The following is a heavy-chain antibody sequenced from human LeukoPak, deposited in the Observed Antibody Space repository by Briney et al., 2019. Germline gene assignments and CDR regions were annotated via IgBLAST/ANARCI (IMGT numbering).Heavy chain of an antibody. CDR2: IDPNSGNT. J-gene: IGHJ4*02. D-gene: IGHD5-12*01. V-gene: IGHV1-8*01. CDR3: ASEFRMVAPTQGDDH. Sequence: ASVKVSCKASGYIFTSYDINWVRQATGQGLEWMGWIDPNSGNTGHAQKFQGRVTMTRNTSISTAYMELSSLRSEDTAVYYCASEFRMVAPTQGDDHLGQGTLVTVSS. CDR1: GYIFTSYD.